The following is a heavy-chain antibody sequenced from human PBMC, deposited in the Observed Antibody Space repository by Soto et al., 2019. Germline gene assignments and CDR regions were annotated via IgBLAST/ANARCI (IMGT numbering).Heavy chain of an antibody. Sequence: GGSLRLSCAASGFTFSRHAIHWVRQAPGKGMEWVAVISKDGSNTYYVDSVKGRFTISRDNSKNTLYLKMNSLRDEDTAVYYCVRSRSGAVADSFDYWGQGT. V-gene: IGHV3-30*04. J-gene: IGHJ4*02. CDR2: ISKDGSNT. CDR3: VRSRSGAVADSFDY. CDR1: GFTFSRHA. D-gene: IGHD3-10*01.